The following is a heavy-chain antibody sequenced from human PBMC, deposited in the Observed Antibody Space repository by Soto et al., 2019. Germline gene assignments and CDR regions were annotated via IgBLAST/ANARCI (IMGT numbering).Heavy chain of an antibody. CDR2: ISGSGGST. CDR3: AKDLVRFLEWFDAFDI. Sequence: EVQLLESGGGLVQPGGSLRLSCAASGFTFSSYAMSWVRKAPGKGLEWVSAISGSGGSTYYADSVKGRFTISRDNSKNTLYLQMNSLRAEDTAVYYCAKDLVRFLEWFDAFDIWGQGTMVTVSS. V-gene: IGHV3-23*01. J-gene: IGHJ3*02. CDR1: GFTFSSYA. D-gene: IGHD3-3*01.